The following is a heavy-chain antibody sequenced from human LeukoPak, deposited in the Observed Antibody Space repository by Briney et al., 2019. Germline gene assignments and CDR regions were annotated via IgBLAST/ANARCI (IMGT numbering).Heavy chain of an antibody. V-gene: IGHV4-4*07. CDR3: ARDRLGATGHWRIDV. Sequence: PSETLSLTCTVSGGSFSSYYWTWIRQPAGKGPEWIRRIYNSGTTNYSPSLESRVTMSLDTSKNRFSLSLSSVTAADTAVYYCARDRLGATGHWRIDVWGRGTLVTVSS. J-gene: IGHJ2*01. CDR1: GGSFSSYY. D-gene: IGHD1-26*01. CDR2: IYNSGTT.